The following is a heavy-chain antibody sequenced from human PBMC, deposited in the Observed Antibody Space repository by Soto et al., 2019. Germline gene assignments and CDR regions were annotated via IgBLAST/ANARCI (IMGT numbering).Heavy chain of an antibody. CDR1: GFTFSSYG. J-gene: IGHJ6*02. D-gene: IGHD3-10*01. CDR3: AKDLNLGAHGSGSYYVGGMDV. Sequence: GGSLRLSCAASGFTFSSYGMHWVRQAPGKGLEWVAVISYDGSNKYYADSVKGRFTISRDNSKNTLYLQMNSLRAEDTAVYYCAKDLNLGAHGSGSYYVGGMDVWGQGTTVTVSS. CDR2: ISYDGSNK. V-gene: IGHV3-30*18.